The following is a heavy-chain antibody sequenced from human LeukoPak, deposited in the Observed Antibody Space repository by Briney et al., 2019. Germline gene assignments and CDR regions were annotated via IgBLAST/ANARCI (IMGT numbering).Heavy chain of an antibody. D-gene: IGHD6-6*01. CDR3: ARGRSPSIAARPSFRYYYMDV. Sequence: ASVTVSCKASGYTFTSYGISWVRQAPGQGLEWMGWISAYNGNTNYAQKLQGGVTMTTDTSTSTAYMELRSLRSDDTAVYYCARGRSPSIAARPSFRYYYMDVWGKGTTVTVSS. CDR2: ISAYNGNT. J-gene: IGHJ6*03. CDR1: GYTFTSYG. V-gene: IGHV1-18*01.